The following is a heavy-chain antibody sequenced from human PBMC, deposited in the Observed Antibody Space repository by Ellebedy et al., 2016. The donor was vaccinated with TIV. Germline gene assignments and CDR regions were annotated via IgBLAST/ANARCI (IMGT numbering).Heavy chain of an antibody. D-gene: IGHD3-10*01. Sequence: AASVKVSCKPTGGTFSSSAISWVRQAPGQGLEWMGGFIPLVGTSNYAQNFQGRVTITADKSTSTAYMELSSLGSEDTAVYFCATARGATWGTYHGTAFDSWGQGTLVTVSS. CDR3: ATARGATWGTYHGTAFDS. J-gene: IGHJ4*02. V-gene: IGHV1-69*06. CDR1: GGTFSSSA. CDR2: FIPLVGTS.